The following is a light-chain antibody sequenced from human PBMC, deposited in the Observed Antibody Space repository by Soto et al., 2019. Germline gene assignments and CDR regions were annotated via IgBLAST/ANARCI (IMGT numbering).Light chain of an antibody. CDR1: QSVSSNS. J-gene: IGKJ1*01. V-gene: IGKV3-20*01. Sequence: EIVLTQSPGTLSLSPGERATLSCRASQSVSSNSLAWYQKKPGQAPRLLIYGASSRAAGIPDRFTGSGSGTDFTLTISRLEPEDFAVYYCQQYGSSLTWTFGQGTKVDIK. CDR2: GAS. CDR3: QQYGSSLTWT.